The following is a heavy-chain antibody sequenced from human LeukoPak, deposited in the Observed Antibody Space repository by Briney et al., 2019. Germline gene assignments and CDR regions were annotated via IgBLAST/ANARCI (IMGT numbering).Heavy chain of an antibody. Sequence: SETLSLTCAVYGGSFSGYYWSWIRQPPGKGLEWIGEINHSGSTNYNPSLKSRVTISVDASKNQFSLKLSSVTAADTAVYYCARESPLTTVTTTDYWGQGTLVTVSS. V-gene: IGHV4-34*01. CDR3: ARESPLTTVTTTDY. CDR2: INHSGST. J-gene: IGHJ4*02. CDR1: GGSFSGYY. D-gene: IGHD4-17*01.